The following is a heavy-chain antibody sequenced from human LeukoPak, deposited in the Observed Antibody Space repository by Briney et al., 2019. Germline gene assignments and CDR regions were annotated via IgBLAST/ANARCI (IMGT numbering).Heavy chain of an antibody. Sequence: SETLSLTCTVSGGSISSYYWSWIRQPPGKGLEWIGYIYYSGSTNYNPSLKSRVTISVDTCKNQFSLKLSSVTAADTAVYYCARGTRWVAFDIWGQGTMVTVSS. CDR2: IYYSGST. V-gene: IGHV4-59*01. CDR1: GGSISSYY. CDR3: ARGTRWVAFDI. D-gene: IGHD1-14*01. J-gene: IGHJ3*02.